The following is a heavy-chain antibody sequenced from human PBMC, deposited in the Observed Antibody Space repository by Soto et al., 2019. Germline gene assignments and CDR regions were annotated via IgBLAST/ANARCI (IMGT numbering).Heavy chain of an antibody. D-gene: IGHD3-10*01. CDR1: GFPFTTYG. V-gene: IGHV3-30*03. CDR2: ISYDGSNK. Sequence: QVQLVESGGGVVQPGRSLRLSCAASGFPFTTYGMHWVREGPGKGLEWEAFISYDGSNKYYADAVKGRFTISRDNSKNTLYLQMNSLRPEDTALYYCVGGQYYFDYRGQGTLVTVSS. J-gene: IGHJ4*02. CDR3: VGGQYYFDY.